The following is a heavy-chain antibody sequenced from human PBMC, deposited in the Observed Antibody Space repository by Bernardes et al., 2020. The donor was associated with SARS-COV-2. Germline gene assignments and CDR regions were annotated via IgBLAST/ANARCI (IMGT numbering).Heavy chain of an antibody. V-gene: IGHV3-48*04. D-gene: IGHD3-9*01. J-gene: IGHJ6*02. CDR1: GFTFSSYW. CDR2: ISGSGSTI. Sequence: WSLRLSCAASGFTFSSYWMSWVRQAPGKGLAWVSYISGSGSTIYYADSVKGRFTISRDNAKNSLYLQMNSLRAEDTAIYYCAMRDWLHSYYYYGLDVWGQGTTVTVSS. CDR3: AMRDWLHSYYYYGLDV.